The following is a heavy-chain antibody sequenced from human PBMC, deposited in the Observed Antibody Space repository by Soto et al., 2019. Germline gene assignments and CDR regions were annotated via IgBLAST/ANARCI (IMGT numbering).Heavy chain of an antibody. CDR1: GFTFSNYD. Sequence: GGSLRLSCAASGFTFSNYDMHWVRQAPGKGLEWVAVMSYDGSKIYYRDSVKGRLSISRDNSKDTLYLQMNSLRSEDTAMYYCAKHSLGIDYWGQGTLVTVSS. V-gene: IGHV3-30*18. J-gene: IGHJ4*02. D-gene: IGHD3-10*01. CDR3: AKHSLGIDY. CDR2: MSYDGSKI.